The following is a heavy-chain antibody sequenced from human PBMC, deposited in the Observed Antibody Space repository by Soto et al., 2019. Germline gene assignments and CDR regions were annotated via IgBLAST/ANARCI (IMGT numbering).Heavy chain of an antibody. D-gene: IGHD6-19*01. CDR3: ARTLAVAGSWFDP. V-gene: IGHV2-70*11. J-gene: IGHJ5*02. Sequence: SWPTPVNPPQTLTLTCTFSWFSLSPSGMCVSWVRHPPGKALEWLARIDWDDDKYYSTSLKTRLTISKDTSKNQVVLTMTNMDPVDTATYYCARTLAVAGSWFDPWGQGTLVTVSS. CDR1: WFSLSPSGMC. CDR2: IDWDDDK.